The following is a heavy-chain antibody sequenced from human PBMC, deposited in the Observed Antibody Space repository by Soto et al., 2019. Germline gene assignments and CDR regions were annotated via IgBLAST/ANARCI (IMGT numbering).Heavy chain of an antibody. V-gene: IGHV3-15*01. CDR2: IKGEADGGTT. CDR1: GFTFNNAW. J-gene: IGHJ4*02. D-gene: IGHD3-22*01. Sequence: PGGSLRLSCAASGFTFNNAWMSWVRQAPGKGLERVGRIKGEADGGTTDYAAPVKGRITISRDHSKDTLYLRMNSLKTEDTAVYYCTTGLSNGYYNFDYWGQGTPVTVSS. CDR3: TTGLSNGYYNFDY.